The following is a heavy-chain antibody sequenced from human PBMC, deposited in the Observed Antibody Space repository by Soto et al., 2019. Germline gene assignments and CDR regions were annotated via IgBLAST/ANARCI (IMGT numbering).Heavy chain of an antibody. Sequence: QVQLVQSGAGVKKPGASVNVSCRASGYTLTVYYMHWVRQAPGQGLEWMGWINPKSGGTMYQQKFQGRVTMTWHTSISTASMALTTRRSDDTAVYYCARDLAKGGGSAGFDYWGQGTRFTVSS. CDR2: INPKSGGT. CDR3: ARDLAKGGGSAGFDY. CDR1: GYTLTVYY. J-gene: IGHJ4*02. D-gene: IGHD1-26*01. V-gene: IGHV1-2*02.